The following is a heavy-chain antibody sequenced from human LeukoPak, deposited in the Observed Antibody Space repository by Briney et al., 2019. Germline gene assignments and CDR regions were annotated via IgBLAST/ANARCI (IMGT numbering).Heavy chain of an antibody. CDR2: INPNSGGT. Sequence: ASVKVSCKASGYTFTGYYMHWVRQAPGQGLEWMGWINPNSGGTNYAQKFQGRFAMTRDTSISTAYMELSRLRSDDTAVYYCARPKFYFERGSWFAPGGKEPLVTVPS. V-gene: IGHV1-2*02. CDR1: GYTFTGYY. CDR3: ARPKFYFERGSWFAP. J-gene: IGHJ5*02. D-gene: IGHD3-9*01.